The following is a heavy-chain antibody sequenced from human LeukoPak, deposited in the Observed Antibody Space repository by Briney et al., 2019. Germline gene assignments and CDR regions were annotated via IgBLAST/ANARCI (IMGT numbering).Heavy chain of an antibody. D-gene: IGHD6-13*01. Sequence: QPGGSLRLSCAASGFTVSSNYMSWVRQAPGKGLEWVSVIYRGGNTYYADSVKGRFTISRDNSKNTLYLQMNSLRAEDTAVYYCARDRYCSSWWGHWGQGTLVTVSS. J-gene: IGHJ4*02. V-gene: IGHV3-66*01. CDR3: ARDRYCSSWWGH. CDR2: IYRGGNT. CDR1: GFTVSSNY.